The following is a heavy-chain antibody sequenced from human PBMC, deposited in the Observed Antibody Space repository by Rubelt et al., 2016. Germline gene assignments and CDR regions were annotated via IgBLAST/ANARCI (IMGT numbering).Heavy chain of an antibody. D-gene: IGHD1-26*01. CDR1: GFTFSSYG. CDR3: ARGEDYYYYGMDV. V-gene: IGHV3-30*02. Sequence: CPASGFTFSSYGMHWVRQAPGEGLEWVAFIRYDGTKKYYAESVKGRFTISRDNSKNTLSLQMNSLRPEDTAVYYCARGEDYYYYGMDVWGQGTTVPSP. J-gene: IGHJ6*02. CDR2: IRYDGTKK.